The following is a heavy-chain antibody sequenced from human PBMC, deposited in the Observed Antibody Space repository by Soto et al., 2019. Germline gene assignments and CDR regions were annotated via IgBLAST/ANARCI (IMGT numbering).Heavy chain of an antibody. V-gene: IGHV5-51*01. J-gene: IGHJ4*02. CDR3: ARQAATVATDPLLYFDP. CDR1: GYSFPGYW. CDR2: IYPDNSDT. D-gene: IGHD1-1*01. Sequence: EVQLVQSGAEVKKPGESLKISCKASGYSFPGYWIGWVRQMPGKGLEWMGIIYPDNSDTRYSPSFQGQVTISADKSINTAYLQWSSLKASDTAMYFCARQAATVATDPLLYFDPWGQGTLVTVSS.